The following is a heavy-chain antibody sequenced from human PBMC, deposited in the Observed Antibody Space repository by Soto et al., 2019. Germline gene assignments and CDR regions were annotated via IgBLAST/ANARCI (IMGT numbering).Heavy chain of an antibody. J-gene: IGHJ6*02. Sequence: QVQLVQSGAEVKKPGSSVKVSCKASGGTFSSYTISWVRQAPGQGLEWMGRIIPILGIANYAQKFQGRVTITADKSTSTAYMELRSLRSEDTAVYYCARRGYCSGGSCYPTSYYYGMDVWGQGTTVTVSS. D-gene: IGHD2-15*01. CDR1: GGTFSSYT. CDR2: IIPILGIA. CDR3: ARRGYCSGGSCYPTSYYYGMDV. V-gene: IGHV1-69*02.